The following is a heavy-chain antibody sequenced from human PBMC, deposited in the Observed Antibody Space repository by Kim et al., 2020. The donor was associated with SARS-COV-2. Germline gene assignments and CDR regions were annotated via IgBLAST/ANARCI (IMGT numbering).Heavy chain of an antibody. J-gene: IGHJ3*01. CDR2: VVYSGNV. D-gene: IGHD6-6*01. CDR1: GDSISTNSG. CDR3: VTVVTSSFHF. Sequence: SETLSLTCTVSGDSISTNSGWRWIRQAPGRGLEWLGTVVYSGNVYYNPSLKSRVTIFLDSSKTQFSLKVTSVTAADTAVYYCVTVVTSSFHFWCQGTMVT. V-gene: IGHV4-39*01.